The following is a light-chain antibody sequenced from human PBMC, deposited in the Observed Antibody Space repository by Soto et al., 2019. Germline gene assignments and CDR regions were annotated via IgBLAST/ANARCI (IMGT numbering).Light chain of an antibody. V-gene: IGLV2-14*01. CDR2: EVT. CDR1: GSDVGGYDY. J-gene: IGLJ1*01. Sequence: QSVLTQPASVSGSPGQSITISCTGTGSDVGGYDYVSWYQHHPGKAPKVMIYEVTNRPSGVSNRFSGSKSGNTASQTISGLLAEDEADYYCSSYTSSSTYVFGTGTKVTVL. CDR3: SSYTSSSTYV.